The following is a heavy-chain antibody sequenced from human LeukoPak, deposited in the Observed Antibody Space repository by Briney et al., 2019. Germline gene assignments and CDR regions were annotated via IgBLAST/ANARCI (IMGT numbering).Heavy chain of an antibody. V-gene: IGHV4-4*07. CDR1: GGSISSYY. D-gene: IGHD6-13*01. Sequence: SETLSLTCTVSGGSISSYYWSWIRQPAGKGLEWIGRIYTSGSTNYNPSLKSRVTMSVDTSKNQFSLKLSSVTAADTAVYYCASEPSGWSSSWYGGFDYWGQGTLVTVSS. CDR2: IYTSGST. CDR3: ASEPSGWSSSWYGGFDY. J-gene: IGHJ4*02.